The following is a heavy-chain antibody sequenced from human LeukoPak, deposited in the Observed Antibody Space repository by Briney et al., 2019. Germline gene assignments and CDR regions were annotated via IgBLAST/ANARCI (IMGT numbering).Heavy chain of an antibody. CDR3: ARGRLRSYIVGATDFDY. CDR2: INPNSGGT. CDR1: GYTLTGYY. Sequence: ASVKVSCKASGYTLTGYYMHWVRQAPGQGLEWMGWINPNSGGTNYAQKFQGRVTMTRDTSISTAYMELSRLRSDDTAVYYCARGRLRSYIVGATDFDYWGQGTLVTVSS. D-gene: IGHD1-26*01. V-gene: IGHV1-2*02. J-gene: IGHJ4*02.